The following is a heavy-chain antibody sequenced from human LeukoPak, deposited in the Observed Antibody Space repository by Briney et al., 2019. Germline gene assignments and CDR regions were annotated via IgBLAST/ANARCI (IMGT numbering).Heavy chain of an antibody. J-gene: IGHJ3*02. V-gene: IGHV4-59*01. CDR3: AKAASFTLVRGGALEI. CDR2: SYYSGST. D-gene: IGHD3-10*01. CDR1: GGSISTYY. Sequence: PSETLSLTCTVSGGSISTYYWSWIRQPPGKGLEWIGYSYYSGSTTSNPSLKSRVTISVDTSKNQFSLKLNSVTAADTAIYYCAKAASFTLVRGGALEIWGQGTMVTVSS.